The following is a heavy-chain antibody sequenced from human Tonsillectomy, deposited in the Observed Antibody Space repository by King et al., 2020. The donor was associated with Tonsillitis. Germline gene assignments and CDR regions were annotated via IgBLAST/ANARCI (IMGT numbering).Heavy chain of an antibody. Sequence: QLVQSGAEVKKPGASVKVSCKASGYTFTGYYMHWVRQAPGQGLEWMGGINPNSVGTNYAQKFQGRVTTTRDTSISTAYMERSRLRPADTAVYYCARWNLAIAVAGTGFDYWGQGTQVTVSS. D-gene: IGHD6-19*01. V-gene: IGHV1-2*02. CDR3: ARWNLAIAVAGTGFDY. CDR1: GYTFTGYY. J-gene: IGHJ4*02. CDR2: INPNSVGT.